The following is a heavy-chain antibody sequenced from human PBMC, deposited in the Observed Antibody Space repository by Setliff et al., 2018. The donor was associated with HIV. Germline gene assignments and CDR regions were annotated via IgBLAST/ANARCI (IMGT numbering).Heavy chain of an antibody. Sequence: KPSETLSLTCSVSGDSMRTNYWTWIRQSPGKGLEWIGHVDYSGSSTYNPSLNSRVTLSIDTSKSQFSLKLSAVTAADTAVYYCARQRGGRVTIFGVSGGWFDPWGQGTLVTVSS. J-gene: IGHJ5*02. CDR2: VDYSGSS. D-gene: IGHD3-3*01. CDR1: GDSMRTNY. CDR3: ARQRGGRVTIFGVSGGWFDP. V-gene: IGHV4-59*08.